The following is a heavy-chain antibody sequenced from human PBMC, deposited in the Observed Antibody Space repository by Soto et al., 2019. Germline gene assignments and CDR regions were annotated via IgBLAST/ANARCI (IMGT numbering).Heavy chain of an antibody. CDR1: GFSLTTDRVG. J-gene: IGHJ4*02. CDR3: AHAYGGRSLY. D-gene: IGHD1-26*01. V-gene: IGHV2-5*02. Sequence: QITLKESGPTLVKPTQTLTLTCTFSGFSLTTDRVGVGWIRQPPGEALEWLAVIYWDDSKTYRPSLESRLTITQDPSKNQVALTMTNMDSLDTATYYCAHAYGGRSLYWGQGTLVTVSS. CDR2: IYWDDSK.